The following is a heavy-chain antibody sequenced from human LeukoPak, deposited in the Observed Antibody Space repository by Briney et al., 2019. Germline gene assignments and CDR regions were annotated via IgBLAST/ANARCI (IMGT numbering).Heavy chain of an antibody. V-gene: IGHV3-30-3*01. Sequence: GRSLGLSCTASGFSFSTYALHWVRLPPGKGLQWVALTSFDGSNKYYADSVKGRFTVSRDNSKNTLYLQMSSLKTEDTAVYYCARAALSSGWKAGINHWGRGTQVTVSS. CDR1: GFSFSTYA. J-gene: IGHJ4*02. D-gene: IGHD6-19*01. CDR3: ARAALSSGWKAGINH. CDR2: TSFDGSNK.